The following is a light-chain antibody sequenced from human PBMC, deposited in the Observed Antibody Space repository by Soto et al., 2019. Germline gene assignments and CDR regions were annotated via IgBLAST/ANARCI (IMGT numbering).Light chain of an antibody. Sequence: QSALTQPRSVSGSPGQSVTISCTGTSSDVGDYNYVSWYQQHPGKALKFLIYDVSKRPSGVPDRFSGSKSGNTASLTISGLQADDEADYYCCSYAGTYTWVFGGGTKLTVL. J-gene: IGLJ3*02. CDR2: DVS. CDR3: CSYAGTYTWV. V-gene: IGLV2-11*01. CDR1: SSDVGDYNY.